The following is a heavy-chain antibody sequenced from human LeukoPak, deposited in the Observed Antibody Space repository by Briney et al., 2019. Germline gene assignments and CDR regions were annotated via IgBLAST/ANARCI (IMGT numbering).Heavy chain of an antibody. CDR2: IYTSGST. CDR1: GGSISSGSYY. Sequence: KTSGTLSLTCTVSGGSISSGSYYWSWIRQPAGKGLEWIGRIYTSGSTNYNPSLKSRVTISVDTSKNQFSLKLSSVTAADTAVCYCARVLWELGEGYFDYWGQGTLVTVSS. J-gene: IGHJ4*02. V-gene: IGHV4-61*02. D-gene: IGHD1-26*01. CDR3: ARVLWELGEGYFDY.